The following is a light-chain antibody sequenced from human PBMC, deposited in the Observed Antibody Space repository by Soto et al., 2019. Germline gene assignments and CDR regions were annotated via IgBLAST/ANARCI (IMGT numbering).Light chain of an antibody. Sequence: PGERATLSCRASQSVSSYLAWYQQKPGQAPRLLIYDASNRATGIPARFSGSGSGTDFTLTISSLEPEDFAVYYCQQRSNWPPWTFGQGTKVEI. J-gene: IGKJ1*01. CDR2: DAS. CDR3: QQRSNWPPWT. CDR1: QSVSSY. V-gene: IGKV3-11*01.